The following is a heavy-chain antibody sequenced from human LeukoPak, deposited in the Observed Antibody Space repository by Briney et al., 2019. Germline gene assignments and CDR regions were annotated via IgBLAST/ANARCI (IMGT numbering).Heavy chain of an antibody. V-gene: IGHV3-23*01. CDR1: GFTFSAYA. CDR2: IRGGGGSE. Sequence: GGSLRLSCTASGFTFSAYAMMWVRQAPGKGPEWVSAIRGGGGSEFYADPVKGRFTISRDNSKNTLFLQMNNLRPEDTAEYYCGRDPNGDYIGAFDMWGPGTMVTVSS. CDR3: GRDPNGDYIGAFDM. J-gene: IGHJ3*02. D-gene: IGHD4-17*01.